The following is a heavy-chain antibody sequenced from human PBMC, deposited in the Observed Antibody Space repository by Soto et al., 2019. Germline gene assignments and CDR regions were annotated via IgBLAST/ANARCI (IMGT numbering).Heavy chain of an antibody. CDR1: GGTFSSYA. CDR2: IIPIFGTA. CDR3: ASFSNYYDSSGYQI. D-gene: IGHD3-22*01. Sequence: ASVKVSCKASGGTFSSYAISWVRQAPGQGLEWMGGIIPIFGTANYAQKFQGRVTITADESTSTAYMELSSLRSEDTAVYYCASFSNYYDSSGYQIWGQGTLVTVSS. J-gene: IGHJ4*02. V-gene: IGHV1-69*13.